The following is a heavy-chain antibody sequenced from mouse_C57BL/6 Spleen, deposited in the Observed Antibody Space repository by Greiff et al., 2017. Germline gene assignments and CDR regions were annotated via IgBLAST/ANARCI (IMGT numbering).Heavy chain of an antibody. D-gene: IGHD4-1*01. Sequence: VKLMESGPELVKPGASVKISCKASGYAFSSSWMNWVKQRPGKGLEWIGRIYPGDGDTNYNGKFKGKATLTADKSSSTAYMQLSSLTSEDSAVYFCARGLGRDAMDYWGQGTSVTVSS. J-gene: IGHJ4*01. V-gene: IGHV1-82*01. CDR2: IYPGDGDT. CDR3: ARGLGRDAMDY. CDR1: GYAFSSSW.